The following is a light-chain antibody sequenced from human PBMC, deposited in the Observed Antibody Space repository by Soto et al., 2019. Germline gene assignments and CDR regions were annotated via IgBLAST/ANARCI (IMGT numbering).Light chain of an antibody. CDR1: QTINSW. V-gene: IGKV1-5*03. CDR2: KAS. J-gene: IGKJ1*01. CDR3: QHYNSYSEA. Sequence: DIQMTQSPSTLSGSVGDRVTITCRASQTINSWLAWYQQKPGKAPKLLIYKASTLKSGVPSRFSGSGAGTEFTLTISSLQHDDFATYYCQHYNSYSEAFGQVTKVDIK.